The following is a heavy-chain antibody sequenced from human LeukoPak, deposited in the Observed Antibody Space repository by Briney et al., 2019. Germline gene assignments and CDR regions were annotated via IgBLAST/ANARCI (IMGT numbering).Heavy chain of an antibody. CDR2: ISSSGSTI. CDR3: ARSGYGDFYFDY. J-gene: IGHJ4*02. CDR1: GFTFSSYE. Sequence: GGSLRLSCAASGFTFSSYEMNWVRQAPGKGLEWVSYISSSGSTIYYADSVKGRFTISRDNAKNSLYLQMNSLRAEDTAVYYCARSGYGDFYFDYWGQGTLVTVSS. D-gene: IGHD4-17*01. V-gene: IGHV3-48*03.